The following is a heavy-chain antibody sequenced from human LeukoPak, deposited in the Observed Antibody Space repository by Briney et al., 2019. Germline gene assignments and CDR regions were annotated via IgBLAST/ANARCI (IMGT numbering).Heavy chain of an antibody. CDR1: GGSISTYS. D-gene: IGHD1-1*01. Sequence: SETQSLTCTVSGGSISTYSWSWIRQPAGKRLEWIGRIYASASTNYNPSLKSRVTMSVDTSRDQFSLKLISVTAADTAIYFCARGGTTAGYYFDSWGQGALVTVSS. V-gene: IGHV4-4*07. CDR3: ARGGTTAGYYFDS. J-gene: IGHJ4*02. CDR2: IYASAST.